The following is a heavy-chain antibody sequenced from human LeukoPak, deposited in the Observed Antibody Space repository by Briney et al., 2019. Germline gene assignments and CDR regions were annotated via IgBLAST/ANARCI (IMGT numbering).Heavy chain of an antibody. D-gene: IGHD1-26*01. CDR3: AKDEGRVGVPKGFDY. CDR2: ISYDGSNN. V-gene: IGHV3-30*18. CDR1: GFAFSSYG. J-gene: IGHJ4*02. Sequence: GGSLRLSCAASGFAFSSYGVHWVRQAPGKGLEWVAVISYDGSNNYYADPVKGRFTISRDNSKNTLYLQMNSLRPEDTAVYYCAKDEGRVGVPKGFDYWGQGTLVTVSS.